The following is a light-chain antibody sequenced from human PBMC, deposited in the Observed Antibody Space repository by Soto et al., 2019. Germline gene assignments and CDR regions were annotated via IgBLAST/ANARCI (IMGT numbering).Light chain of an antibody. CDR2: EGT. V-gene: IGLV2-23*01. CDR3: CSYAGTSFWV. CDR1: SSDVGTYKF. J-gene: IGLJ3*02. Sequence: QSALTQPASVSGSPGQSITISCTGTSSDVGTYKFVSWYQQHPGKVPTLMIHEGTKRPSGVSNRFSASKSGNTATLTISGLQPEDEANYYCCSYAGTSFWVFGGGTKVTVL.